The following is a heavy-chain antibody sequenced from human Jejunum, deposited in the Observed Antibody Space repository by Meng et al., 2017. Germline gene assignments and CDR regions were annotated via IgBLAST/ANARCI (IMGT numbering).Heavy chain of an antibody. CDR2: INPNNGDA. D-gene: IGHD2-2*01. J-gene: IGHJ4*02. CDR3: ATNNVVPDTGLDY. Sequence: ASVKDSCKASGYTFTGFYIHWVRQAPGQGLEWMGLINPNNGDANFAQKFQGRVTMTRDTSIRTAYMELSGLTSDDTGVYYCATNNVVPDTGLDYWGQGTLVTVSS. CDR1: GYTFTGFY. V-gene: IGHV1-2*05.